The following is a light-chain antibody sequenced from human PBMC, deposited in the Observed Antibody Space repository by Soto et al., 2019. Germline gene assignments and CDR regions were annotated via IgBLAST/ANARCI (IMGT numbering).Light chain of an antibody. J-gene: IGLJ2*01. CDR2: RNN. Sequence: QSVLTQPPSASGTPGQRVTISCSGSSSNIGSNYVYWYQQLPGTAPKLLIYRNNQRPSGVPDRFSGSKSGTSASLVISGLRSEDEADYYCAAWDDSLSGPVVFGGGTKLTVL. CDR1: SSNIGSNY. CDR3: AAWDDSLSGPVV. V-gene: IGLV1-47*01.